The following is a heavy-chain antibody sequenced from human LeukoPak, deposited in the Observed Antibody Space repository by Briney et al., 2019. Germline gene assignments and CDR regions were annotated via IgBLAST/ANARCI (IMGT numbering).Heavy chain of an antibody. CDR2: IWYDGSNK. CDR3: ARAKYGSGSYFYGVDV. J-gene: IGHJ6*02. Sequence: SGGSLRLSCAASGFTFSSYGMHWVRQAPGKGLEWVAVIWYDGSNKYYADSVKGRFTISRDNSKNTLYLQMNSLRAEDTAVYYCARAKYGSGSYFYGVDVWGQGTTVTVSS. CDR1: GFTFSSYG. V-gene: IGHV3-33*08. D-gene: IGHD3-10*01.